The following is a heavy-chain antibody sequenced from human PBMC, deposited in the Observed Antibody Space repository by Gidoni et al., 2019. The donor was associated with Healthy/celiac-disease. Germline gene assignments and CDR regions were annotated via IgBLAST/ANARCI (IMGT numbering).Heavy chain of an antibody. Sequence: EVQLVESGVGLVKPGGSLRLSCAASGFTFSSYSMNWVRQAPGKGLGWVSSISSSSSYIYYADSVKGRFTISRDNAKNSLYLQMNSLRAEDTAVYYCARDLSTFDYYFDYWGQGTLVTVSS. CDR1: GFTFSSYS. J-gene: IGHJ4*02. CDR2: ISSSSSYI. D-gene: IGHD2-2*01. V-gene: IGHV3-21*01. CDR3: ARDLSTFDYYFDY.